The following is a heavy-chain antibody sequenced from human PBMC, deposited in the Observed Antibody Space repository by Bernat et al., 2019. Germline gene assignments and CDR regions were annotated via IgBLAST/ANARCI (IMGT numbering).Heavy chain of an antibody. CDR3: ARDGHRYCSGGSCLAWVRWFDP. J-gene: IGHJ5*02. Sequence: QVQLQESGPGLVKPSGTLSLTCAVSGGSISSSNWWSWVRQPPGKGLEWIGEIYHSGSTNYNPSLKSRVTISVDKSKNQFSLKLSSVTAADTAVYYCARDGHRYCSGGSCLAWVRWFDPWGQGTLVTVSS. D-gene: IGHD2-15*01. V-gene: IGHV4-4*02. CDR2: IYHSGST. CDR1: GGSISSSNW.